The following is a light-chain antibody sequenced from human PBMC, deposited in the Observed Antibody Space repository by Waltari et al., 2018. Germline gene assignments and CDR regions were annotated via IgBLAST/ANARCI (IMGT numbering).Light chain of an antibody. CDR1: QNISSY. CDR2: AAS. Sequence: DIQMTQSPSSLSASVGDRVTITCRASQNISSYLSWYQQKPGKVPKLLIYAASSLQSGVPSRFSGSGSGTDFTLTISSLQPEDFATYYCQQSYSTPITFGQGTRLEIK. CDR3: QQSYSTPIT. V-gene: IGKV1-39*01. J-gene: IGKJ5*01.